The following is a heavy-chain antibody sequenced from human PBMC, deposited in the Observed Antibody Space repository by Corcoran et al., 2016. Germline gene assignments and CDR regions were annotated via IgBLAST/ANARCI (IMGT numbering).Heavy chain of an antibody. Sequence: EVQLVESGGGLVQPGGSLRLSCAASGFTFSSYWMSWVRQAPGKGLEWVANIKQDGSEKYYVDSVKGRFTISRDNAKNSLYLQMNSLRAEDPAVYYFARDPEGVCSFNYSYYGMDVWGQGTTVTVSS. CDR1: GFTFSSYW. D-gene: IGHD3-10*01. CDR3: ARDPEGVCSFNYSYYGMDV. V-gene: IGHV3-7*03. CDR2: IKQDGSEK. J-gene: IGHJ6*02.